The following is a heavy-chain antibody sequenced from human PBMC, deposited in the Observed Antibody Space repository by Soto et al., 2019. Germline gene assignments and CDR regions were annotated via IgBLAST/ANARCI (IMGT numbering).Heavy chain of an antibody. D-gene: IGHD1-26*01. J-gene: IGHJ4*02. Sequence: SETLSLTCAVSGACFSGFYWSWIRQSPGKGLEWIGEIDHSGITNHNTALKSRATMSVDTSKNQFSLKLRSVTAADTAVYYCARGVSVTLAVQGGAPDKNYFDSWSQGTLVTVSS. V-gene: IGHV4-34*04. CDR3: ARGVSVTLAVQGGAPDKNYFDS. CDR2: IDHSGIT. CDR1: GACFSGFY.